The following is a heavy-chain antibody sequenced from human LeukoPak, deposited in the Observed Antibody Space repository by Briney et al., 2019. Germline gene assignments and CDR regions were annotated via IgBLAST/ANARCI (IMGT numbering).Heavy chain of an antibody. CDR3: ARAYYYYDSSGHYYYYYAMDV. CDR1: GFTFSSYG. D-gene: IGHD3-22*01. V-gene: IGHV3-48*04. CDR2: ISSSSSTI. J-gene: IGHJ6*02. Sequence: PGGSLRLSCAASGFTFSSYGMNWVRQAPGKGLEWVSYISSSSSTIYYADSVKGRFTISRDNAKNSLYLQMNTLRAEDTAVYYCARAYYYYDSSGHYYYYYAMDVWGQGTTVTVSS.